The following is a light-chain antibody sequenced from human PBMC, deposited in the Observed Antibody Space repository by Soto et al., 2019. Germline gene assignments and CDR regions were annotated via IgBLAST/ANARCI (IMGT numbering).Light chain of an antibody. CDR1: SSDVGIYNY. J-gene: IGLJ1*01. CDR2: EVS. Sequence: QSVLTQPASVSGSPGQSIAISCTGSSSDVGIYNYVSWYQQHPGKVPKLIIYEVSNRPSGVSNRFSGSKSGNTASLTISGLQAEDEADYYCCSYAGSYTFVAWVFGTGTKVTVL. V-gene: IGLV2-14*01. CDR3: CSYAGSYTFVAWV.